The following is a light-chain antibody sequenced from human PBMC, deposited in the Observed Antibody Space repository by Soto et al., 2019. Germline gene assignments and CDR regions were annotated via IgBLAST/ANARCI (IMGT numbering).Light chain of an antibody. CDR2: DDR. CDR3: QVWDSSSDHVV. CDR1: NIGSKG. J-gene: IGLJ2*01. V-gene: IGLV3-21*02. Sequence: SYELTQPPSVSVAPGQTARIPCGGNNIGSKGVHWYQQSRGLAPVLVVYDDRDRPSGIPERFSGSNSGNTATLTISRVEAGDEADYYCQVWDSSSDHVVFGGGTKLTVL.